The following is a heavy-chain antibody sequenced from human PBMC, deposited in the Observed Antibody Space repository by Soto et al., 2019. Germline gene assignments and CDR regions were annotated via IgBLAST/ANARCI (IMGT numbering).Heavy chain of an antibody. Sequence: PSETLSLTCTVSGGSISSGGYYWSWIRQHPGKGLEWIGYTYYSGSTYYNPSLKSRVTISLDTSKNHFSLKLSSVTAADTAVYYCARTTVTIEGAWFDPWGQGTLVTVSS. CDR1: GGSISSGGYY. J-gene: IGHJ5*02. V-gene: IGHV4-31*03. CDR3: ARTTVTIEGAWFDP. D-gene: IGHD4-17*01. CDR2: TYYSGST.